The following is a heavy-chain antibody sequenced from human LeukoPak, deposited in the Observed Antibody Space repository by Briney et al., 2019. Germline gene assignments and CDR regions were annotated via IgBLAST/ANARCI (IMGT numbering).Heavy chain of an antibody. D-gene: IGHD2-2*01. V-gene: IGHV4-34*01. Sequence: SETLSLTCAVYGGSFSGYYWSWIRQPPGKGLEWIGEINHSGSTNYNPSLKSRVTISVDTSKNQFSLKLSSVTAADTAVYYCARHVVVVVPAASNWFDPWGQGTLVTVSS. CDR1: GGSFSGYY. J-gene: IGHJ5*02. CDR2: INHSGST. CDR3: ARHVVVVVPAASNWFDP.